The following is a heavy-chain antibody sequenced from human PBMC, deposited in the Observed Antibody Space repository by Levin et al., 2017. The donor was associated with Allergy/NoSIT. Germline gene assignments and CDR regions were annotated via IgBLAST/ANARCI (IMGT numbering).Heavy chain of an antibody. CDR1: GGSISSSYFY. CDR2: IYYRGST. J-gene: IGHJ4*02. Sequence: SETLSLTCTVSGGSISSSYFYWGWIRQPPGKGLEWIGSIYYRGSTYYNPSLKSRVTISVDTSKNQFSLKLSSVTAADTAVYYCTTKQWVLYYFDYWGQGTLVTVSS. CDR3: TTKQWVLYYFDY. V-gene: IGHV4-39*01. D-gene: IGHD6-19*01.